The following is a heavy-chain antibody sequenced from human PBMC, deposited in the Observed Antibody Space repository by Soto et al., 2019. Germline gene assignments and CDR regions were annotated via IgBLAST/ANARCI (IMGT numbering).Heavy chain of an antibody. V-gene: IGHV3-23*01. Sequence: GGSLRLSCAASGFTFSSYAMSWVRQAPEKGLEWVSTISGSGGSTYYADSVKGRFTISRDNSKNTLYLQMNSLRGEDTAIYYCAKDRLAAGTTVRFDPWGQGTLVTVSS. J-gene: IGHJ5*02. CDR2: ISGSGGST. D-gene: IGHD1-7*01. CDR3: AKDRLAAGTTVRFDP. CDR1: GFTFSSYA.